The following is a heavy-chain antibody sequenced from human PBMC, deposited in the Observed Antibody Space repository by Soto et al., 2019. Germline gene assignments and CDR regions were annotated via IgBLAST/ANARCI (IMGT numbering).Heavy chain of an antibody. Sequence: ASVKVSCKASGGTFSRHAISWVRQAPGQRVEWMGGIIPIFATPNYAQKLEGRVTITADESTKTAYMELGSLTSEDTAVYFCTRDDTVVLPAAHLTGYYYCMDVWGQGTAVTVSS. J-gene: IGHJ6*02. CDR3: TRDDTVVLPAAHLTGYYYCMDV. CDR1: GGTFSRHA. CDR2: IIPIFATP. D-gene: IGHD3-10*01. V-gene: IGHV1-69*13.